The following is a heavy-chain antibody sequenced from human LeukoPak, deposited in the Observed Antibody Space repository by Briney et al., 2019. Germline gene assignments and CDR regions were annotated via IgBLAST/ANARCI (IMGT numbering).Heavy chain of an antibody. CDR3: LRDAQRPRLTPDY. V-gene: IGHV1-18*01. D-gene: IGHD6-25*01. Sequence: ASVKVSCKASGYTFNTYGISWMRPAPGQGLEWMGWISTYNGDVNYVQNLQGRVTMTTDTSTSTAYMELMSLRSDDTAVYYCLRDAQRPRLTPDYWGQGTLVTVSS. CDR1: GYTFNTYG. J-gene: IGHJ4*02. CDR2: ISTYNGDV.